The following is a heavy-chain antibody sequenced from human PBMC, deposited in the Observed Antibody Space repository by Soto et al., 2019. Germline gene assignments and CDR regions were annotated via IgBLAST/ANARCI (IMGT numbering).Heavy chain of an antibody. D-gene: IGHD5-18*01. Sequence: QVQLVQSGAEVKKPGSSVKVSCKASGGTFSSYAISWVRQAPGQGLEWMGGIIPIFGTANYAQKFQGRVTITADKSTSTAYMELSSLRAEDTAVYYCARLGYSYGYAHRGFDYWGQGTLVTVSS. CDR3: ARLGYSYGYAHRGFDY. J-gene: IGHJ4*02. V-gene: IGHV1-69*06. CDR1: GGTFSSYA. CDR2: IIPIFGTA.